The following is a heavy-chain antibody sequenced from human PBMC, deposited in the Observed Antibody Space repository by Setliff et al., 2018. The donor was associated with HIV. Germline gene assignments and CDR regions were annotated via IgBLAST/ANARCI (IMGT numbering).Heavy chain of an antibody. J-gene: IGHJ4*02. V-gene: IGHV4-34*01. CDR1: GGSFSGYY. Sequence: SETLSLTCAVYGGSFSGYYWSWIRQPPGKGLEWIGEVTHSGRTNYNPSLESRVTTSVDTSKKQFSLRLTSVTAADTAVYYCARDRDYGDITLRYWGQGTLVTVSS. CDR3: ARDRDYGDITLRY. CDR2: VTHSGRT. D-gene: IGHD4-17*01.